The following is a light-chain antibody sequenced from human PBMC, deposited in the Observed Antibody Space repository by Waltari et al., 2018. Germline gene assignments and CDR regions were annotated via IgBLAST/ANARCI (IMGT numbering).Light chain of an antibody. CDR2: EDS. CDR3: YSTDSSGNHGL. CDR1: ALPKKY. J-gene: IGLJ2*01. Sequence: SYELTQPPSVSVSPGQTARITCSGDALPKKYAYWFQQKPGQSPVLIIYEDSNLPSGIPEGFSGSSSGTVATLTISGAQVEDEADYYCYSTDSSGNHGLFGGGTRLTVL. V-gene: IGLV3-10*01.